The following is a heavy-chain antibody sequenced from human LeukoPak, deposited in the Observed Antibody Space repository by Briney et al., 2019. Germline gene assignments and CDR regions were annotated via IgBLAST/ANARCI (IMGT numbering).Heavy chain of an antibody. CDR3: VRVLRNYYDSSGYYDY. V-gene: IGHV1-69*01. J-gene: IGHJ4*02. Sequence: SVKVSCKASGGTFSSYAISWVRQAPGQGLEWMGGIIPIFGTANYAQKFQGRVTITADESTSTAYMELSSLRSEDTAVYYCVRVLRNYYDSSGYYDYWGQGTLVTVSS. D-gene: IGHD3-22*01. CDR1: GGTFSSYA. CDR2: IIPIFGTA.